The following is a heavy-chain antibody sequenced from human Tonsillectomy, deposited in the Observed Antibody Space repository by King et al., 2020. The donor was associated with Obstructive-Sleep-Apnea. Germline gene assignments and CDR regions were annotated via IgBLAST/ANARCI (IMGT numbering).Heavy chain of an antibody. J-gene: IGHJ3*02. V-gene: IGHV3-9*01. CDR1: GFTFDDYA. CDR3: VKDRAGGVPDAFDI. Sequence: DEQLVQSGGGSVQPGRSLRLSCAASGFTFDDYAMHWVRQAPGKGLEWVSGINWNSGNIGYADSVKGRFTISRDNAKNSLYLQMISLRAEDTALYYCVKDRAGGVPDAFDIWGQGTMVTVSS. D-gene: IGHD3-16*01. CDR2: INWNSGNI.